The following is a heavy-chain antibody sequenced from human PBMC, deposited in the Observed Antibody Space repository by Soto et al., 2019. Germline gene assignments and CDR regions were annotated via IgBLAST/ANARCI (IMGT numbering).Heavy chain of an antibody. CDR3: AREIERLLGY. J-gene: IGHJ4*02. CDR2: ISYDGSNK. D-gene: IGHD3-3*01. Sequence: GGSLRLSCAASGFTFSSYAMHWVRQAPGKGLEWVAVISYDGSNKYYVDSVKVRFSISRDNSKNTLYLQMNNLRAEDTAVYYCAREIERLLGYWGQGTLVTVSS. V-gene: IGHV3-30-3*01. CDR1: GFTFSSYA.